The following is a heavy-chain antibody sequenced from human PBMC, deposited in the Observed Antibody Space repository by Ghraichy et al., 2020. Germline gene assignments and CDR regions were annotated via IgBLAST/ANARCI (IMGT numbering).Heavy chain of an antibody. V-gene: IGHV4-4*07. CDR3: ARDAHYSSSWYYYGMDV. CDR2: VYSSGST. CDR1: GGSISSYY. J-gene: IGHJ6*02. Sequence: SETLSLTCTVSGGSISSYYWSWIRQPAGKGLEWIGRVYSSGSTNYNPSLKSRVTMSVDTSTNQFSLKLSSVTAADTAVYYCARDAHYSSSWYYYGMDVWGQGTTVTVSS. D-gene: IGHD6-13*01.